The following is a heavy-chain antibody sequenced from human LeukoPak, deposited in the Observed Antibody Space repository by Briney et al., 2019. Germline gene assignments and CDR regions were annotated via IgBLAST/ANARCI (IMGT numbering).Heavy chain of an antibody. CDR1: GGTFSSYA. V-gene: IGHV1-69*13. CDR2: IIPIFGTA. CDR3: ASGFYTIFGVVIYYYYGMDV. D-gene: IGHD3-3*01. J-gene: IGHJ6*02. Sequence: SVKVSCKASGGTFSSYAISWVRQAPGQGLEWMGRIIPIFGTANYAQKFQGRVTITADESTSTAYMELSSLRSEDTAVYYCASGFYTIFGVVIYYYYGMDVWGQGTTVTVSS.